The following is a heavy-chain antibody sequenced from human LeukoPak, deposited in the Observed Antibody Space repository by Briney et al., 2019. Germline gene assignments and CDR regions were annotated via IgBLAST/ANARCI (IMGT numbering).Heavy chain of an antibody. CDR3: ARGDIVVVPAAIAAFDI. CDR1: GGSISRSAYY. CDR2: INHSGST. J-gene: IGHJ3*02. V-gene: IGHV4-39*07. D-gene: IGHD2-2*01. Sequence: SETLSLTCTVSGGSISRSAYYWGWIRQPPGKGLEWIGEINHSGSTNYNPSLKSRVTISVDTSKNQFSLKLSSVTAADTAVYYCARGDIVVVPAAIAAFDIWGQGTMVTVSS.